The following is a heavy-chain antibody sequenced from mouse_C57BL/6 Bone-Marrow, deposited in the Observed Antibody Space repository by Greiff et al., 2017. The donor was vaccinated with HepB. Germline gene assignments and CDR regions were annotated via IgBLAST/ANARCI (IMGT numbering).Heavy chain of an antibody. D-gene: IGHD1-1*01. CDR3: ASVGLRPSYYGSSFFAY. Sequence: QVQLQQPGAELVKPGASVKLSCKASGYTFTSYWMQWVKQRPGQGLEWIGEIEPSDSYTNYNQKFKGKATLTVDTSSSPAYMQLSSLTSEDSAVYYCASVGLRPSYYGSSFFAYWGQGTLVTVSA. J-gene: IGHJ3*01. CDR2: IEPSDSYT. V-gene: IGHV1-50*01. CDR1: GYTFTSYW.